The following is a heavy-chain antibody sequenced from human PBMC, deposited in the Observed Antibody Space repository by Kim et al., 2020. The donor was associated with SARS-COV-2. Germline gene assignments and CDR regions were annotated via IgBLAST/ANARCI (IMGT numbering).Heavy chain of an antibody. D-gene: IGHD3-22*01. CDR2: ISSSSSYT. CDR3: ARDSHYYDSSGYYYEDY. Sequence: GGSLRLSCAASGFTFSDYYMSWIRQAPGKGLEWVSYISSSSSYTNYADSVKGRFTISRDNAKNSLYLQMNSLRAEDTAVYYCARDSHYYDSSGYYYEDYWGQGTLVTVSS. CDR1: GFTFSDYY. J-gene: IGHJ4*02. V-gene: IGHV3-11*06.